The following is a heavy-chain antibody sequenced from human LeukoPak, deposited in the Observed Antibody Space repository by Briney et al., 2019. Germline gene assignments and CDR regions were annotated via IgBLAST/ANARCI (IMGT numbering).Heavy chain of an antibody. J-gene: IGHJ3*02. D-gene: IGHD3-22*01. CDR2: ISSSGSTI. CDR3: ARDFSSGYFGGAFDI. CDR1: GFTFSSYE. V-gene: IGHV3-48*03. Sequence: GGSLRLSCAASGFTFSSYEMNWVRQAPGKGLEWVSYISSSGSTIYYADSVKGRFTISRDNAKNSLYLQMNSLRAEDTAVYYCARDFSSGYFGGAFDIWGQGTMVTVSS.